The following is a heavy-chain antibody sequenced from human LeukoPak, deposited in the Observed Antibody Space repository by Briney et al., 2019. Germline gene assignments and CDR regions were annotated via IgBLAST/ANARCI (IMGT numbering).Heavy chain of an antibody. Sequence: GGSLRVSCAASGFTFSSYAMSWVRQAPGKGMEWVSAISGSGGSTYYADSVKGRFTISRDNSKNTLYLQMNSLRAEDTAVYYCAKDPGAMYYYDSSGYFDYWGQGTLVTVSS. CDR3: AKDPGAMYYYDSSGYFDY. CDR2: ISGSGGST. J-gene: IGHJ4*02. D-gene: IGHD3-22*01. CDR1: GFTFSSYA. V-gene: IGHV3-23*01.